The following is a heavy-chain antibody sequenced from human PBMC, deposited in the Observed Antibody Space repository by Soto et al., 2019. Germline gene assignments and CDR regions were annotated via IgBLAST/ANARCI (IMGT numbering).Heavy chain of an antibody. D-gene: IGHD3-3*01. CDR2: IYYSGST. Sequence: SETLSLTCAVSGGSISSSSYYWGWIRQPPGKGLEWIGSIYYSGSTYYNPSLKSRVTISVDTSKNQFSLKLSSVTAADTAVYYCARHTWTAHGRGGLRFLEWSERPHYYYGMDVWGQGTTVTVSS. CDR3: ARHTWTAHGRGGLRFLEWSERPHYYYGMDV. CDR1: GGSISSSSYY. V-gene: IGHV4-39*01. J-gene: IGHJ6*02.